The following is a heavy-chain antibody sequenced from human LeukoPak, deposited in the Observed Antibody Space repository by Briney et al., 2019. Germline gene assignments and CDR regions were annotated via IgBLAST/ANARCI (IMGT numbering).Heavy chain of an antibody. CDR1: GGSISSSSYY. CDR3: ARLTMIVTRRGFDP. Sequence: SETLSLTCTVSGGSISSSSYYWGWIRQPPGKGLEWIGSIYYSGSTYYNPSLKSRVTISVDTSKNQFSLKLSSVTAADTAVYYCARLTMIVTRRGFDPGGQGTLVTVSS. D-gene: IGHD3-22*01. J-gene: IGHJ5*02. V-gene: IGHV4-39*01. CDR2: IYYSGST.